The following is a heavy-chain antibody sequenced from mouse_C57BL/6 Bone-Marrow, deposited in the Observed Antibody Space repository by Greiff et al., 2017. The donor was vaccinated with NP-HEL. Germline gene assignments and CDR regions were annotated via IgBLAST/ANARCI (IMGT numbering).Heavy chain of an antibody. CDR1: GFTFSDYG. CDR2: ISNLAYSI. CDR3: ARRSYYYGSSYYAMDY. D-gene: IGHD1-1*01. Sequence: EVMLVESGGGLVQPGGSLKLSCAASGFTFSDYGMAWVRQAPRKGPEWVAFISNLAYSIYYADTVTGRFTISRENAKNTLYLEMSSLRSEDTAMYYCARRSYYYGSSYYAMDYWGQGTSVTVSS. V-gene: IGHV5-15*01. J-gene: IGHJ4*01.